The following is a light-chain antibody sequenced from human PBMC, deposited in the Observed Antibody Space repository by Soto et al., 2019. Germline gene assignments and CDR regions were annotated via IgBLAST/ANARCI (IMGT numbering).Light chain of an antibody. J-gene: IGKJ5*01. Sequence: EIVLAQSPAPLALSPGERATLSCRASQSVSSYLAWYQQKPGQAPRLLIYDASNRDTGIPARFIGSGSGTEFTLTITSLQPEDFAVYYCQQRSNWITFGQGTRLEIK. CDR3: QQRSNWIT. V-gene: IGKV3-11*01. CDR1: QSVSSY. CDR2: DAS.